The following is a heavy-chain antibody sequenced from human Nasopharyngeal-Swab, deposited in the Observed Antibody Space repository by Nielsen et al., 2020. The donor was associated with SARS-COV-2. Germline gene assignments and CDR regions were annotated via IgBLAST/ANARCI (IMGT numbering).Heavy chain of an antibody. CDR1: GGSISSSSYY. V-gene: IGHV4-39*07. CDR3: ARGVVVIPNYYYYYYMDV. Sequence: SETLSLTCTVSGGSISSSSYYWGWIRQPPGKGLEWIGSIYYSGSTYYNPSLKSRVTISVDTSKNQFSLKLSSVTAADTAVYYCARGVVVIPNYYYYYYMDVWGKGTTVTVSS. CDR2: IYYSGST. J-gene: IGHJ6*03. D-gene: IGHD2-21*01.